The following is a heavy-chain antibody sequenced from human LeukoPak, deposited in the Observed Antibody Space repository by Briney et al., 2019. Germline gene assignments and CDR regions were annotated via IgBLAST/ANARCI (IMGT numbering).Heavy chain of an antibody. J-gene: IGHJ5*02. Sequence: GGSLRLSCAASGFTFSSYAMRWVRQAPGKGLEWVSGISGSGGSTSYADSVKGRFTISRDNSKNTLFLQMNSLRAEDTAVYYCAKGYCTNGVCYQLNWFDPWGQGTLVTVSS. V-gene: IGHV3-23*01. CDR1: GFTFSSYA. CDR2: ISGSGGST. D-gene: IGHD2-8*01. CDR3: AKGYCTNGVCYQLNWFDP.